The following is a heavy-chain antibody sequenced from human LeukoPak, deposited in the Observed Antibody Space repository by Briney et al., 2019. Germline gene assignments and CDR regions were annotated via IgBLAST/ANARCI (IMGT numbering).Heavy chain of an antibody. CDR1: GGSISSGGYS. D-gene: IGHD3-16*01. J-gene: IGHJ4*02. V-gene: IGHV4-30-4*07. CDR2: IYYSGST. CDR3: AREETPPLWGADH. Sequence: PSETLSLTCAVSGGSISSGGYSWSWIRQPPGKGLEWIGYIYYSGSTYYNPSLKSRVTISVDTSKNQFPLKLSSVTAADTAVYYCAREETPPLWGADHWGQGTLVTVSS.